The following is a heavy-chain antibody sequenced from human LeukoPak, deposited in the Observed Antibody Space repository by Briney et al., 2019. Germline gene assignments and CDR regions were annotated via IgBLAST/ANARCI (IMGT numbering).Heavy chain of an antibody. D-gene: IGHD1-14*01. CDR2: ISTSKTYT. J-gene: IGHJ3*01. Sequence: ASVRVCCKPSGYAYTPFVIMWVREAAGQGLEWMGWISTSKTYTRYAQKVQGRATLTTDPSTSTAYFELTSLTSDATALYFCAGASGTGGPFYFWGQGKKVTVSS. V-gene: IGHV1-18*01. CDR3: AGASGTGGPFYF. CDR1: GYAYTPFV.